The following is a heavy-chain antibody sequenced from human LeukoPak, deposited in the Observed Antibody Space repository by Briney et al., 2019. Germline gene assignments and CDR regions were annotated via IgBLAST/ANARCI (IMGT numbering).Heavy chain of an antibody. J-gene: IGHJ5*02. CDR2: ISYDGSNK. Sequence: PGGSLRLSCAASGFTFSSYGMHWVRQAPGKGLEWVAVISYDGSNKYYADSVKGRFTISRDNSKNTLYLQMNSLRAEDTAVYYCAKDIDVMGLLWFGESWGQGTLVTVSS. V-gene: IGHV3-30*18. CDR1: GFTFSSYG. D-gene: IGHD3-10*01. CDR3: AKDIDVMGLLWFGES.